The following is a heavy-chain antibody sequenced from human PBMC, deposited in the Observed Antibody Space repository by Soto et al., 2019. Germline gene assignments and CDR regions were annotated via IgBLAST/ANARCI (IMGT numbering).Heavy chain of an antibody. CDR1: GYIFTNYW. J-gene: IGHJ6*01. CDR2: INPGDSCT. D-gene: IGHD2-8*01. V-gene: IGHV5-51*01. Sequence: RVESVTISCKVSGYIFTNYWIVWVRQMPGKGLEWMGIINPGDSCTRYSPSFQGQVTVSVDKSISAAYLQWSSLKASDTSMYYCARLYNGVCYVWGQGTPVTVSS. CDR3: ARLYNGVCYV.